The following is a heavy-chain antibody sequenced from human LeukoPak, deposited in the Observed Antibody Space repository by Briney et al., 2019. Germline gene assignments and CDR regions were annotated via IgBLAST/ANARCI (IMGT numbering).Heavy chain of an antibody. CDR1: GGSISNYY. Sequence: PSETLSLTCTVSGGSISNYYWSWIRQPPGKGLEWIGYIYYSGSTNYNPSLKSRVTISVYTSKNQFSLKLSSVTAAGTAVYYCARLKYYYDSSGYRAEYFQHWGQGTLVTVSS. CDR2: IYYSGST. D-gene: IGHD3-22*01. CDR3: ARLKYYYDSSGYRAEYFQH. J-gene: IGHJ1*01. V-gene: IGHV4-59*01.